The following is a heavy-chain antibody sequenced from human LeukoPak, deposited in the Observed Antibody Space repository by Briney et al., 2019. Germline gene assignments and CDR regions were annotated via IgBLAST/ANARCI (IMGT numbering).Heavy chain of an antibody. CDR2: IDWNSGSK. J-gene: IGHJ5*02. D-gene: IGHD2-2*01. V-gene: IGHV3-9*01. CDR3: ATDDKYAPSS. CDR1: GVTFDDYA. Sequence: GGSLRLSCAASGVTFDDYAMHWVRQTPGKGLEWVSAIDWNSGSKDYADSVKGRFTISRDNAGNSLYLQMNSLRAEDTAVYYCATDDKYAPSSWGQGTLVTVSS.